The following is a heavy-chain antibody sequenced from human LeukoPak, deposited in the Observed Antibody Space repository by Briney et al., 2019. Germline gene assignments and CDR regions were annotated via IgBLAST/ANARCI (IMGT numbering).Heavy chain of an antibody. J-gene: IGHJ4*02. V-gene: IGHV4-34*01. D-gene: IGHD6-19*01. CDR1: GGSFSGYY. Sequence: KPSETLSLTCAVYGGSFSGYYWSWIRQPPGKGLEWIGEINHSGGTNYNPSLKSRVTISVDTSKNQFSLKLSSVTAADTAVYYCAREAPRHSSTIDYWGQGTLVTVSS. CDR2: INHSGGT. CDR3: AREAPRHSSTIDY.